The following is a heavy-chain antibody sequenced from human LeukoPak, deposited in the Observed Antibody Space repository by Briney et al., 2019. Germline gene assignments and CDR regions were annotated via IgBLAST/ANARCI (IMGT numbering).Heavy chain of an antibody. J-gene: IGHJ4*02. D-gene: IGHD2-21*02. CDR1: GFTFSSYW. V-gene: IGHV3-7*01. Sequence: PGGSLRLSCAASGFTFSSYWMSWVRQAPGKGLEWVANIKQDGSEKYYVDSVKGRFTISRDNAKNSLYLQMNSLRGEDTAVYYCARVRDCGGDCYNYYFDYWGEGALVAV. CDR2: IKQDGSEK. CDR3: ARVRDCGGDCYNYYFDY.